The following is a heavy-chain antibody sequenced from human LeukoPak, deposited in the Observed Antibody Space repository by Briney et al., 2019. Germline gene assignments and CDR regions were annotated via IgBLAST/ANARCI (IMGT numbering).Heavy chain of an antibody. Sequence: GGSLRLSCAASGFTFTSHSMNWVRQAPGKGLEWVSYISSTSNTIYYADSVKGRFTISRDNAKNSLSLQMNSLRAEDTAVYYCARDHFGWLPSFIDYWGQGTLVTVSS. V-gene: IGHV3-48*01. CDR2: ISSTSNTI. CDR3: ARDHFGWLPSFIDY. D-gene: IGHD3-9*01. CDR1: GFTFTSHS. J-gene: IGHJ4*02.